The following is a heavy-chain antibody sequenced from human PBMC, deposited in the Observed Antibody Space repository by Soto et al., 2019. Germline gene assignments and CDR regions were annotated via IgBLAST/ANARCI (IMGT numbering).Heavy chain of an antibody. V-gene: IGHV4-31*03. CDR1: GGSITSGTYY. D-gene: IGHD3-3*01. CDR3: ARGFDSDNIWGGYFGGGLALPYGMDV. Sequence: QVRLQESGPGLVKPSQTLSLTCTVSGGSITSGTYYWSWIRQSQGTGLEWIGHIHHSGSTFYNPSLKSRLSISIDTSNNYFSLRLTSVTAADTAVYYCARGFDSDNIWGGYFGGGLALPYGMDVWGQGSTITVSS. CDR2: IHHSGST. J-gene: IGHJ6*02.